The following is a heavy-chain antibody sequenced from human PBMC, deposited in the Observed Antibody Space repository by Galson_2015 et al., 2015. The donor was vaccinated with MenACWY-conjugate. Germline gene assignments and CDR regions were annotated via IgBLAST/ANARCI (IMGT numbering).Heavy chain of an antibody. D-gene: IGHD2-21*01. V-gene: IGHV3-15*01. J-gene: IGHJ6*03. Sequence: SLRLSCAGSASTFTNAYMSWVRQAPGKGLEWVDRIKSQTDGGKIDYAAPVKGRFTISRDDSKNTLYLQMNSLKIEDTAVYYCTTHKPDSWGGLLFHFYMDVWGKGTTVTVSS. CDR3: TTHKPDSWGGLLFHFYMDV. CDR2: IKSQTDGGKI. CDR1: ASTFTNAY.